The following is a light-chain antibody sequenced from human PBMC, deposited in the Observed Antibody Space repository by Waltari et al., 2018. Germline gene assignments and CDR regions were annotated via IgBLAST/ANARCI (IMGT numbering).Light chain of an antibody. CDR1: LSVLSSSNSKNY. CDR2: WAS. V-gene: IGKV4-1*01. Sequence: DIVMTQSPDSLAVSLGERATINCKSSLSVLSSSNSKNYIAWYQQKPGQPPKLLINWASTRGSGVPDRFSGSGSGTDFTLTISSLQAEDVAVYYCHHYYIPPLTFGQGTRLEIK. CDR3: HHYYIPPLT. J-gene: IGKJ5*01.